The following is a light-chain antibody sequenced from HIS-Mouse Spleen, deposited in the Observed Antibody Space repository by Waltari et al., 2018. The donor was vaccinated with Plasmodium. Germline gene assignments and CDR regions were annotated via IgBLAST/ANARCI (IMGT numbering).Light chain of an antibody. CDR2: AAS. CDR3: RQSDSTWT. V-gene: IGKV1-39*01. Sequence: DIQMTQSPSSLSASVGDRVTITCRASQSISSYVNWYQQKPGKASKLLIYAASSFQSGVPSRFSGSGSGTDFTLTISSLQPEDFATYYCRQSDSTWTFGQGTKVEIK. J-gene: IGKJ1*01. CDR1: QSISSY.